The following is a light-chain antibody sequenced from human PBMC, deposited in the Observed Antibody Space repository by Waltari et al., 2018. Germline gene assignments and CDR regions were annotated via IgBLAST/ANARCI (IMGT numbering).Light chain of an antibody. CDR3: QHRRNWPPYT. V-gene: IGKV3-11*02. CDR2: DAS. CDR1: ESIGIY. Sequence: EIVLTQSPATLSLSPGERATLSCRASESIGIYLTWYKHKPGQAPRLLIDDASNRATGMSARVSGGGSGRDFTLTINSLEPEDFTVYYCQHRRNWPPYTFGQGTKLEIK. J-gene: IGKJ2*01.